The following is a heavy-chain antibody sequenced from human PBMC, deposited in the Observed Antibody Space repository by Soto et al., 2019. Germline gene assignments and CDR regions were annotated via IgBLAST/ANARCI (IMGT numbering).Heavy chain of an antibody. CDR3: AKDSQWYYGSGSYLRFDY. D-gene: IGHD3-10*01. J-gene: IGHJ4*02. Sequence: GGSLRLSCAASGFTFSSYAMSWVRQAPGKGLEWVSAISGSGGSTYYADSVKGRFTISRDNSKNTLYLQMNSLRAEDTAVYYCAKDSQWYYGSGSYLRFDYWGQGTLVTVSS. V-gene: IGHV3-23*01. CDR2: ISGSGGST. CDR1: GFTFSSYA.